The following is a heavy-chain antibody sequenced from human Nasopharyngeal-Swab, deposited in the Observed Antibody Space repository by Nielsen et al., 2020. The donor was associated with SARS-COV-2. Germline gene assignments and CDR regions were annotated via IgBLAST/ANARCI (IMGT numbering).Heavy chain of an antibody. CDR3: ASRQNVLRFLEWSSYYYYYCMDV. J-gene: IGHJ6*03. D-gene: IGHD3-3*01. Sequence: WIRQPPGKGLEWVSYISSSSSTIYYADSVKGRFTISRDNAKNSLYLQMNSLRAEDTAVYYCASRQNVLRFLEWSSYYYYYCMDVWGKGTTVTVSS. V-gene: IGHV3-48*01. CDR2: ISSSSSTI.